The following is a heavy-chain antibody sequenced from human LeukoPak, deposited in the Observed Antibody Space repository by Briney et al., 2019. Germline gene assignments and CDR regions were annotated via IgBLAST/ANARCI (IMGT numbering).Heavy chain of an antibody. CDR1: GFTFDDYA. Sequence: GRSLRLPCAASGFTFDDYAMHWVRQAPGKGLEWVSGITWNRDNIGYGDSVKGRFTISRDNSKNTLYLQMNSLRVEDTAVYYCARGEGGILATPEDYWGQGTLVTVSS. D-gene: IGHD1-14*01. J-gene: IGHJ4*02. CDR2: ITWNRDNI. V-gene: IGHV3-9*01. CDR3: ARGEGGILATPEDY.